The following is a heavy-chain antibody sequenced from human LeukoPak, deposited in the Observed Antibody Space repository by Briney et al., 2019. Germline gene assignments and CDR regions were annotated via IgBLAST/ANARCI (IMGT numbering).Heavy chain of an antibody. Sequence: SETLSLTCNVSGGSINSISYYWGWIRQPPGKGLEWIGSIYYSRSIYYSPSLKSRVTISVDTSKNQFSLKVTSVTAADTAVYYCARNIYYDASGYYPRHFDFWGQGTLVTVSS. V-gene: IGHV4-39*07. CDR3: ARNIYYDASGYYPRHFDF. CDR2: IYYSRSI. D-gene: IGHD3-22*01. CDR1: GGSINSISYY. J-gene: IGHJ4*02.